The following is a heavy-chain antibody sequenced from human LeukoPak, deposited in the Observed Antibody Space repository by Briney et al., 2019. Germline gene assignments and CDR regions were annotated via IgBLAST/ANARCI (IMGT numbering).Heavy chain of an antibody. J-gene: IGHJ4*02. CDR3: AKGEKILLWFGESFDY. CDR2: ISGSGGST. Sequence: GGSLRLSCAASGFTFSSYAMSWVRQAPGKGLEWVSAISGSGGSTYYADSVKGRFTISIDNSKNTLYLQMNSLRAEDTAVYYCAKGEKILLWFGESFDYWGQGTLVTVSS. CDR1: GFTFSSYA. D-gene: IGHD3-10*01. V-gene: IGHV3-23*01.